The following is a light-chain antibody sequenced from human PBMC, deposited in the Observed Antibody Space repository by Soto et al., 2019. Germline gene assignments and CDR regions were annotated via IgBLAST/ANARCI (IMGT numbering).Light chain of an antibody. J-gene: IGLJ3*02. CDR2: QDN. V-gene: IGLV3-1*01. CDR1: KLGDKY. Sequence: SYELTQPPSVSVSPGQTASITCSGDKLGDKYGCWYQQKPGQSPVLVIYQDNKRPSGIPERFSGSNSGNTATLTISGTQAMDEADYYFQAWDSVTAWVFGGGTKLTVL. CDR3: QAWDSVTAWV.